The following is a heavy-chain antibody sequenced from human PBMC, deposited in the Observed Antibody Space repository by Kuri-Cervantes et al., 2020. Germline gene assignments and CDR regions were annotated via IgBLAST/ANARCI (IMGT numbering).Heavy chain of an antibody. J-gene: IGHJ4*02. CDR3: ARVVTVTGSYYFDY. CDR1: GVSISSYY. V-gene: IGHV4-59*01. D-gene: IGHD4-17*01. Sequence: GSLRLSCTVSGVSISSYYLSWIRQTPGKGLEWIGYIYSSGGTNYNPYLKSRVTISVDTSKNQFSLKLSSVTAADTAVYYCARVVTVTGSYYFDYWGQGTLVTVSS. CDR2: IYSSGGT.